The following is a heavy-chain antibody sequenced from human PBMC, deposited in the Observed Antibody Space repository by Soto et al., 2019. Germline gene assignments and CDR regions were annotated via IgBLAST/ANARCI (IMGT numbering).Heavy chain of an antibody. V-gene: IGHV4-31*03. J-gene: IGHJ5*02. Sequence: QVQLRESGPGLVKPSQALSLVCSVSGDSITSGGYYWTWLRQRPGKGLEWIGYIYFTGSAYYNPSLKSGMTMSVDTSKNQFSLRLSSVTAADTAFYYCARERVLRSGWFDPWGQGTLVTVSS. CDR3: ARERVLRSGWFDP. D-gene: IGHD1-26*01. CDR2: IYFTGSA. CDR1: GDSITSGGYY.